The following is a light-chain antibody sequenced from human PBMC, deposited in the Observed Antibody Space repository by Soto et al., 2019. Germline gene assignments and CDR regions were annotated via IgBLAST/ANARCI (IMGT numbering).Light chain of an antibody. CDR3: NSDAGSIYV. V-gene: IGLV2-8*01. CDR1: SXDVGGYKY. Sequence: QSALTQPPSASGSPGQSVTISCTGTSXDVGGYKYVSWYQQHPGKAPKLILYEVSKRPSGVPGRFSGSKSGNTASLTVSGLQAEDEADYYCNSDAGSIYVFGTGTKVTVL. J-gene: IGLJ1*01. CDR2: EVS.